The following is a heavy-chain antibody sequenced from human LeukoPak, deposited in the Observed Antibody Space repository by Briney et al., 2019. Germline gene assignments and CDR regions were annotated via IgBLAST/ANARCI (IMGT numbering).Heavy chain of an antibody. Sequence: GGSLRLSCAASGFTFSSYDMHWVRQATGKGLEWVSAIGTAGDPYYPGSVKGRFTISRENAKNSLYLQMNSLRAGDTAVYYCARDHRVFLHVLLWFGEPNPDYWGQGTLVTVSS. J-gene: IGHJ4*02. D-gene: IGHD3-10*01. V-gene: IGHV3-13*05. CDR2: IGTAGDP. CDR3: ARDHRVFLHVLLWFGEPNPDY. CDR1: GFTFSSYD.